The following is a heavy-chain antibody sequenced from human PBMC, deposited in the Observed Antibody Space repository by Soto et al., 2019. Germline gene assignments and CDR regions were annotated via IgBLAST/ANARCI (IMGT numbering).Heavy chain of an antibody. CDR3: XXXXXXXXQYFDY. V-gene: IGHV3-30*04. CDR1: GFTFNSLS. CDR2: ISHDGRVT. J-gene: IGHJ4*02. Sequence: QVQLVESGGGMVQPGTSLRLSCAASGFTFNSLSLHWVRQRPDKGLEWVAVISHDGRVTFYADFVKGRFTVSRDNSKNTIXLXXXXXXXXXXXXXXXXXXXXXXXQYFDYWGQGTLVTV.